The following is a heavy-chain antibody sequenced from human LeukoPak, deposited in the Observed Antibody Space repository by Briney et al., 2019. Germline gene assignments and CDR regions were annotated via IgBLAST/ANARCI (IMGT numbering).Heavy chain of an antibody. Sequence: GGSLRLSCAASGFTFNNYAMSWVRQAPGKGLEWVSAISGSGGSTFYADSVEGRFTISRDNSKNTLYLQMNSLRAEDTAVYYCAKDRQYSYGYPVYFEYWGQGTLVTVSS. V-gene: IGHV3-23*01. CDR3: AKDRQYSYGYPVYFEY. D-gene: IGHD5-18*01. J-gene: IGHJ4*02. CDR2: ISGSGGST. CDR1: GFTFNNYA.